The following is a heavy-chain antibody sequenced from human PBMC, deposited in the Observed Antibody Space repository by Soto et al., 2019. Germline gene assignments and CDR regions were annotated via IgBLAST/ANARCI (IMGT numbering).Heavy chain of an antibody. D-gene: IGHD3-9*01. CDR1: GGSISSGDYY. J-gene: IGHJ4*02. V-gene: IGHV4-30-4*01. CDR3: ALTGYYDVDY. Sequence: QVQLQESGPGLVKPSQTLSLTCTVSGGSISSGDYYWSWIRQPPGKGLEWIGNIYHSGSTYYNPPLKSRVPISVDPSKTHFPRMLSSVTAADTAVYYCALTGYYDVDYGGQGPLVPVPS. CDR2: IYHSGST.